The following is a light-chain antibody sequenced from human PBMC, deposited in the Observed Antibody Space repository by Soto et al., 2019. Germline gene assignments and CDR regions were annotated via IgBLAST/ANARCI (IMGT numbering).Light chain of an antibody. CDR2: EVS. V-gene: IGLV2-8*01. CDR3: SSYAGSIYVV. Sequence: QSALTQPPSASGSPGQSVTISCTGTSSDVGGYNYVSWYRQHPGKAPKLMIYEVSKRPSGVPDRFSGSKSGNTASLTVSGLQAEDEADYYCSSYAGSIYVVFGGGTKLTVL. CDR1: SSDVGGYNY. J-gene: IGLJ2*01.